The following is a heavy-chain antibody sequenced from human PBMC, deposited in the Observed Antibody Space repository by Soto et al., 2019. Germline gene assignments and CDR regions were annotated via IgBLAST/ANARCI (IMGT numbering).Heavy chain of an antibody. D-gene: IGHD2-15*01. CDR2: IYKSTTT. CDR1: GDSISTVDYF. J-gene: IGHJ5*01. V-gene: IGHV4-30-4*01. Sequence: LTCSVSGDSISTVDYFWAWIRQPPGQALEYIGYIYKSTTTYYNPSFEGRVAISLDTSKSQFSLTVTSVTAADTAVYFCARGRYCLTGRCFPNWFDSWGQGTLVTVSS. CDR3: ARGRYCLTGRCFPNWFDS.